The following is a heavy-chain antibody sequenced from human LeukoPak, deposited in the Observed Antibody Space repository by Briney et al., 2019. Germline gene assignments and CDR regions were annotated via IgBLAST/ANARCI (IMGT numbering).Heavy chain of an antibody. V-gene: IGHV3-23*01. D-gene: IGHD3-10*01. CDR1: GFTFSKYA. CDR2: ISDSGGHT. CDR3: AKGPLVRGPIITNWFDP. Sequence: PGGSLRLSCAASGFTFSKYAMNWVRQAPGKGLEWVSSISDSGGHTYYADSVKGRFTISRDNFKNTLYLQLNSLRDEDAAAYYCAKGPLVRGPIITNWFDPWGQGTLVTVSS. J-gene: IGHJ5*02.